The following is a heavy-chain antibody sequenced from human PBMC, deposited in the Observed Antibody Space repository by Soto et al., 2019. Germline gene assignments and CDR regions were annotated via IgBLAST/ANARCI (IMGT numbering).Heavy chain of an antibody. V-gene: IGHV6-1*01. J-gene: IGHJ5*02. CDR1: GDSVSSNSAA. D-gene: IGHD2-15*01. CDR3: ARAYCRGGSCWAWSNWFDP. Sequence: SQTLSLTCAISGDSVSSNSAAWNWIRQSPSRGLEWLGRTYYRSKWYNDYAVSVKSRITITPDTSKNQFSLQLNSVTPEATAVYYCARAYCRGGSCWAWSNWFDPWGQGPLVNVSS. CDR2: TYYRSKWYN.